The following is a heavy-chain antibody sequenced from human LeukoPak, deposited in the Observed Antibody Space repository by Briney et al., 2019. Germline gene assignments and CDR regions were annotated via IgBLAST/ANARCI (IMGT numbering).Heavy chain of an antibody. D-gene: IGHD1-7*01. CDR1: GGSISSSSYY. V-gene: IGHV4-39*01. J-gene: IGHJ4*02. CDR3: ATATGGTGTGDY. Sequence: SETLSLTCTVSGGSISSSSYYWGWIRQPPGKGLEWIGSIYYSGSTCYNPSLKSRVTISVDASKNQFSLKLSSVTAADTAVYYCATATGGTGTGDYWGQGTLVTVSS. CDR2: IYYSGST.